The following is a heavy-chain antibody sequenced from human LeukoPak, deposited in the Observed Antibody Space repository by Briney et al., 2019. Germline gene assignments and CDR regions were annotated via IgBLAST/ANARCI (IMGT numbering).Heavy chain of an antibody. J-gene: IGHJ4*02. CDR3: ARDLEYYGD. V-gene: IGHV3-7*01. Sequence: PGGSLRLSCAASGFTFSSYGMHWVRQAPGKGLEWVANIKQDGSEKYYVDSVKGRFTISRDNAKNSLYLQMNSLRAEDTAVYYCARDLEYYGDWGQGTLVTVSS. D-gene: IGHD4-17*01. CDR1: GFTFSSYG. CDR2: IKQDGSEK.